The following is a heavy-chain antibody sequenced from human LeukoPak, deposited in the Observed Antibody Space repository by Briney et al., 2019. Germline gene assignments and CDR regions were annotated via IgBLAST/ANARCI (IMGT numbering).Heavy chain of an antibody. V-gene: IGHV3-23*01. CDR3: ANRPLDY. Sequence: SGGSLRLSCAASGFTFSTYAMNWVRQAPGKGLDWVSGISGSGSSTYYADSVKGRFTISRDNSKNTLYLQMNSLRAEDTAVYYCANRPLDYWGQGTLVTVSS. CDR2: ISGSGSST. J-gene: IGHJ4*02. CDR1: GFTFSTYA.